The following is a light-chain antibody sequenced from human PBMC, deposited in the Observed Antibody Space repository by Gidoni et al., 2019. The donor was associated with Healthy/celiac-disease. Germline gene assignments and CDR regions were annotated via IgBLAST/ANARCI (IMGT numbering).Light chain of an antibody. Sequence: QSVLTQPPSVSAAPGKKVTIPCSGSSSNIGNNDVSWYQQLPGTAPKLLIYENNRRPSEIPDRFSGSKSGTSATLGITGLQTGDEADYYCGTWDSSLSAVVFGGGTKLTVL. J-gene: IGLJ2*01. CDR1: SSNIGNND. CDR3: GTWDSSLSAVV. CDR2: ENN. V-gene: IGLV1-51*02.